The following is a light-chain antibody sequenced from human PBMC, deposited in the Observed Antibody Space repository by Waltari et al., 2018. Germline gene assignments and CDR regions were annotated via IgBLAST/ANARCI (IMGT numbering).Light chain of an antibody. Sequence: DIQMTQSPSSLSASVGDRVTITCRASQSISNYLNWYQQKPGKAPKLLIYAASSLQSGVPSSFSGSGSGTDSTLTISSLQPEDFATYYCQQSYSTLVWTFGQGTKVEIK. J-gene: IGKJ1*01. CDR2: AAS. CDR3: QQSYSTLVWT. CDR1: QSISNY. V-gene: IGKV1-39*01.